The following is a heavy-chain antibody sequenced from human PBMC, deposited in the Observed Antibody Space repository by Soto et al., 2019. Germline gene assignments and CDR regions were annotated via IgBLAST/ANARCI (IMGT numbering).Heavy chain of an antibody. CDR1: GFTFSNYA. D-gene: IGHD3-16*01. CDR3: AKDRLAGGFDY. CDR2: VSATAGTT. Sequence: GGSLRLSCAASGFTFSNYAMSWVRQAPGKGLEWVSLVSATAGTTYYADSVKGRFTISIDNSRNTVYLQMNSLSADDTAVYYCAKDRLAGGFDYWGQGTLVTVSS. J-gene: IGHJ4*02. V-gene: IGHV3-23*01.